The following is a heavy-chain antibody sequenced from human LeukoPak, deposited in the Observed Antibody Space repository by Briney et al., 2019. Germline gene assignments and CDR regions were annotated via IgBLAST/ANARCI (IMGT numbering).Heavy chain of an antibody. V-gene: IGHV3-23*01. Sequence: GGSLRLSCAASGFTFSSYAMNWVRQTPGKGLEWVSSISGSGGSLYYADSVKGRFTISRDNSKNTFYPQMNSLRAEDTAIYYCAKDFVAVTAIGMYYSDYWGQGTLVTVSA. CDR1: GFTFSSYA. J-gene: IGHJ4*02. D-gene: IGHD2-21*02. CDR2: ISGSGGSL. CDR3: AKDFVAVTAIGMYYSDY.